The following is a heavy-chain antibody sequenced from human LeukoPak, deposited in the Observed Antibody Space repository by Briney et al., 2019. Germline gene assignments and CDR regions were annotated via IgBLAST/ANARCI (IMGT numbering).Heavy chain of an antibody. V-gene: IGHV1-46*01. Sequence: VASVKVSCKTSGYTFTSYNLHWVRQAPGQRLEWMGIIKPSGDNTHYAQKFQGRFTMTSDTSTSSVYMELSSLISADTAVYYCARVRDGYNDAYDIWGQGTMVTVTS. CDR1: GYTFTSYN. CDR2: IKPSGDNT. CDR3: ARVRDGYNDAYDI. D-gene: IGHD5-24*01. J-gene: IGHJ3*02.